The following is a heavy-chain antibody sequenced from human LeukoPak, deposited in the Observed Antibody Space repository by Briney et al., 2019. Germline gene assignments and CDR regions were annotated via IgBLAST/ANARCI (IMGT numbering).Heavy chain of an antibody. Sequence: GASVKVSCKASGYTFTSYYMHWVRQAPGQGLEWMGWISAYNGNTNYAQKLQGRVTMTTDTSTSTAYMELRSLRSDDTAVYYCARGHRIAAAGTGGYWGQGTLVTVSS. CDR3: ARGHRIAAAGTGGY. V-gene: IGHV1-18*04. D-gene: IGHD6-13*01. CDR2: ISAYNGNT. CDR1: GYTFTSYY. J-gene: IGHJ4*02.